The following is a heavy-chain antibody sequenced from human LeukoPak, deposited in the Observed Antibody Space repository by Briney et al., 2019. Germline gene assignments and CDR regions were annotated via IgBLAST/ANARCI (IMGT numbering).Heavy chain of an antibody. V-gene: IGHV4-59*01. CDR2: IYYSGST. D-gene: IGHD2/OR15-2a*01. CDR3: TSVTGLNWFDP. Sequence: PSETLSLTCTVSGGSISSYYWSWLRQPPGKGLEWIGYIYYSGSTNYNPSLKSRVTVSVDTSKNQFSLKLSSVTAADTAVYYCTSVTGLNWFDPWGQGTLVTVSS. J-gene: IGHJ5*02. CDR1: GGSISSYY.